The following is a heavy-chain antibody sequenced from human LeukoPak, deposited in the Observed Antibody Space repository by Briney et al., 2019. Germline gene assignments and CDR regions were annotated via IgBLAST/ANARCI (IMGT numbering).Heavy chain of an antibody. D-gene: IGHD6-19*01. Sequence: GGSLRLSCAASGFTFSSYEMNWVRQAPGKGLEWVSYITSSSYTNYADSVKGRFTISRDNARNSLYLQMNSLRAEDTAVYYCARGTSNGWHFFDYWGQGTLVTVSS. J-gene: IGHJ4*02. CDR2: ITSSSYT. V-gene: IGHV3-48*03. CDR1: GFTFSSYE. CDR3: ARGTSNGWHFFDY.